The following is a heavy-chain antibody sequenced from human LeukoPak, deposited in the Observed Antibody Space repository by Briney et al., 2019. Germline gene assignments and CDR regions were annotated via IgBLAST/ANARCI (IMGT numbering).Heavy chain of an antibody. Sequence: SETLSLTRTVSGGSISSGGYYWSWIRQPPGKGLEWIGYIYYSGSTNYNPSLKSRVTISVDTSKNQFSLKLSSVTAADTAVYYCARHDIGWLQLDYWGQGTLVTVSS. CDR1: GGSISSGGYY. V-gene: IGHV4-61*08. J-gene: IGHJ4*02. D-gene: IGHD5-24*01. CDR3: ARHDIGWLQLDY. CDR2: IYYSGST.